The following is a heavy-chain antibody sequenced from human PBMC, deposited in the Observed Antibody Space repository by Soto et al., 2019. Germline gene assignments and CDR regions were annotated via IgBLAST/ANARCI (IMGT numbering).Heavy chain of an antibody. CDR3: ARSTWQYYDFWSCYPSYYYYGMDV. V-gene: IGHV1-3*01. CDR2: FNADNGNT. D-gene: IGHD3-3*01. CDR1: GYTFTSNA. J-gene: IGHJ6*02. Sequence: GASVKVSCKASGYTFTSNAMHWVRQAPGQRLEWMGWFNADNGNTKYSQKFQGRVTITRDTSASTAYMELSSLRSEDTAVYYCARSTWQYYDFWSCYPSYYYYGMDVWGQGSTVTVSS.